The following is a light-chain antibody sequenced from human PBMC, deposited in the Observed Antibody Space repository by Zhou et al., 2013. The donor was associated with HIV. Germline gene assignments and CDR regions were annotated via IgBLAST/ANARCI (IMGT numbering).Light chain of an antibody. CDR1: QDITNS. J-gene: IGKJ5*01. V-gene: IGKV1-33*01. CDR2: AAS. CDR3: QQYDNLPIT. Sequence: DIQMTQSPSSLSASVGDRVTITCQASQDITNSLNWYQQKPGKAPNLLIYAASTLEAGVPSRFSGNGSGTDFTFTISSLQPEDIATYYCQQYDNLPITFGQGTRLEIK.